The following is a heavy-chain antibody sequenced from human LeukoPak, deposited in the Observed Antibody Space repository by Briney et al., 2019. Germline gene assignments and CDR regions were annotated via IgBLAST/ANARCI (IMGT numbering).Heavy chain of an antibody. D-gene: IGHD3-22*01. V-gene: IGHV3-33*01. J-gene: IGHJ4*02. CDR1: GFTFSSYG. CDR2: IWYDGSNK. CDR3: ARDMDSGYYYDSSGPGDY. Sequence: GGSLRLSCAASGFTFSSYGMHWVRQAPGKGLERVAVIWYDGSNKYYADSVKGRFTISRDNSKNTLYLQMNSLRAEDTAVYYCARDMDSGYYYDSSGPGDYWGQGTLVTVSS.